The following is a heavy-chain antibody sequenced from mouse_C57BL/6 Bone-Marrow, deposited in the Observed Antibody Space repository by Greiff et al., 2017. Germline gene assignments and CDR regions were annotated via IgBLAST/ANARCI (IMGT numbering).Heavy chain of an antibody. CDR2: IHPNSGST. J-gene: IGHJ4*01. CDR1: GYTFTSYW. D-gene: IGHD2-4*01. CDR3: ARMITTRYYAMDY. Sequence: QVQLQQPGAELVKPGASVKLSCKASGYTFTSYWMHWVKQRPGQGLEWIGMIHPNSGSTNYNEKFKSKATLTVDKSSSTAYMQLSSLTSEDSAVYYCARMITTRYYAMDYWGQGTSGTVSS. V-gene: IGHV1-64*01.